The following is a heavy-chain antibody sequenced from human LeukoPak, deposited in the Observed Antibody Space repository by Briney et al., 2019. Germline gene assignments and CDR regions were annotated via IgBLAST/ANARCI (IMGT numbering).Heavy chain of an antibody. CDR1: GFTFSSYA. CDR2: INSAGST. J-gene: IGHJ4*02. D-gene: IGHD5-12*01. V-gene: IGHV3-23*01. Sequence: GGSLRLSCAAYGFTFSSYAMSWVRQAPGKGLEWVSAINSAGSTYYGDSVRGRFTISRDNSKNVLYLQMNSLRAEDTALYYCAEDQNTGATAPFDYWGQGTLVTDSS. CDR3: AEDQNTGATAPFDY.